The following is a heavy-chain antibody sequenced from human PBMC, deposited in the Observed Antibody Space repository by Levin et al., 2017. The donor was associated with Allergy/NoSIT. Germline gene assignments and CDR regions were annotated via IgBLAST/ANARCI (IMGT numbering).Heavy chain of an antibody. J-gene: IGHJ4*02. CDR1: GASFSEYY. CDR2: ITYSGAT. D-gene: IGHD5-12*01. Sequence: SQTLSLTCAVYGASFSEYYWTWIRQAPGKGLEWIGEITYSGATTYNPSLKSRVILSVETAKNQFSLKVPSVTAADAATYYCARRYRGNNFDYWGLGTLVTVSS. V-gene: IGHV4-34*01. CDR3: ARRYRGNNFDY.